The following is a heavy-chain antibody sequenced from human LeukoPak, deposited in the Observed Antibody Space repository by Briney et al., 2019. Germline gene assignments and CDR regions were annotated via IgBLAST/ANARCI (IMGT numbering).Heavy chain of an antibody. J-gene: IGHJ4*02. Sequence: GGSLRLSCAASGFTFSSYAMSWVRQAPGKGLEWVSAISGSGGSTYYADSVKGRFTISRDNSKNTLYLQMNSLRAEDTAVYYCAKDLSLVIAAAGTWFYWGQGTLVTVSS. CDR3: AKDLSLVIAAAGTWFY. D-gene: IGHD6-13*01. CDR1: GFTFSSYA. CDR2: ISGSGGST. V-gene: IGHV3-23*01.